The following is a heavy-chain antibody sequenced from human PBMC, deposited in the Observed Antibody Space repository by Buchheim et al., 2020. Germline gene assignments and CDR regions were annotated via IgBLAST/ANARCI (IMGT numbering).Heavy chain of an antibody. CDR1: GGSFSGYY. CDR2: INHSGST. V-gene: IGHV4-34*01. D-gene: IGHD2-2*01. J-gene: IGHJ6*02. CDR3: ARVKLAVVPAARLNYYYYGMDV. Sequence: QVQLQQWGAGLLKPSETLSLTCAVSGGSFSGYYWSWIRQPPGKGLEWIGEINHSGSTNYNPSLKSRVTITVDKSKNQFSLKRSSVTAADTAVYYCARVKLAVVPAARLNYYYYGMDVWGQGTT.